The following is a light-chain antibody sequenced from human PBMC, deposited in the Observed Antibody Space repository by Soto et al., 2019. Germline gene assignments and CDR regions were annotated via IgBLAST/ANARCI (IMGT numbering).Light chain of an antibody. CDR2: AAS. CDR1: QGMSSN. Sequence: IQLTQSPSSLSASVGDRVTLTCLASQGMSSNLHWYQHQPGRAPKLLIYAASTLQSGVPSRFSGSGSGTDFTLTISSLQPEDFATYYCQQLNIYPLTFGGGTKVDIK. V-gene: IGKV1-9*01. CDR3: QQLNIYPLT. J-gene: IGKJ4*01.